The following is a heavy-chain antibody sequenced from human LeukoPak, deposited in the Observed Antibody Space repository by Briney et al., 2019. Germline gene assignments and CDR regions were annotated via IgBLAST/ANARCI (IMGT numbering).Heavy chain of an antibody. J-gene: IGHJ4*02. CDR2: INHSGST. Sequence: SETLSLTCAVYGGSFSRYYWSWIRQPPGKGLEWIGEINHSGSTNYNPSLKSRVTISVDTSKNQFSLKLSSVTAADTAVYYCARAGYYDSSGYYSLIDYWGQGTLVTVSS. CDR3: ARAGYYDSSGYYSLIDY. CDR1: GGSFSRYY. D-gene: IGHD3-22*01. V-gene: IGHV4-34*01.